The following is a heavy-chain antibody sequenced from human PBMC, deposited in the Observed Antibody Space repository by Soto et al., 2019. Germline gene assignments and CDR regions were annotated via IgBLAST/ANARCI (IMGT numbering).Heavy chain of an antibody. Sequence: SETLSLTCTVSGGSISTYYWSWIRQPPGKGLEWIGYIYYTGSTNYNPSLKSRVTISVDTSKNQFSLKLSSVTAADTAVYYCARASGCSGDSCAFDPWGQGTXVTVSS. CDR3: ARASGCSGDSCAFDP. D-gene: IGHD2-15*01. J-gene: IGHJ5*02. V-gene: IGHV4-59*01. CDR2: IYYTGST. CDR1: GGSISTYY.